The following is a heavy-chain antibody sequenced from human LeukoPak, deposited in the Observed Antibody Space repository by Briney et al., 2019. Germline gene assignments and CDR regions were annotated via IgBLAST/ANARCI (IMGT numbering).Heavy chain of an antibody. CDR1: GGTFSSYA. Sequence: SVKVSCKASGGTFSSYAISWVRQAPGQGLEWMGGIIPIFGTANYAQKFQGRVTITADESTSTAYMELSSLRSEDTAVYYCARDYPYGDYVPFDYWGQGTLVTVSS. J-gene: IGHJ4*02. CDR2: IIPIFGTA. D-gene: IGHD4-17*01. V-gene: IGHV1-69*13. CDR3: ARDYPYGDYVPFDY.